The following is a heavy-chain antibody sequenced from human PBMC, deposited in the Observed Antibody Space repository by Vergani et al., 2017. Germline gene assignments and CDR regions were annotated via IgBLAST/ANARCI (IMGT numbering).Heavy chain of an antibody. D-gene: IGHD3-10*01. V-gene: IGHV4-61*02. CDR2: IDVKGNS. CDR1: GGSPDIHSQT. Sequence: QAQLQESGPRLVKPSQTLSLTCSFSGGSPDIHSQTWGWIRQPAGEGLEWIGLIDVKGNSNFGPSLESRVTMSADASRGRFSLNLRSVTTSDTAVYYCVIVLHTSFILGAFDIWGQGIKVTVYS. J-gene: IGHJ3*02. CDR3: VIVLHTSFILGAFDI.